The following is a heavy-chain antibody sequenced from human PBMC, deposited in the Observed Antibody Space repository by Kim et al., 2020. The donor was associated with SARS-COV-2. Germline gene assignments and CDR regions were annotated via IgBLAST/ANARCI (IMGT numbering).Heavy chain of an antibody. CDR1: GFIFSSYC. V-gene: IGHV3-74*01. D-gene: IGHD1-26*01. CDR3: ARRQFSGSWYYFDY. CDR2: LNSDGSST. Sequence: GGSLRLSCAASGFIFSSYCMHWVRHAPGKGLVWVSRLNSDGSSTSYADSVKGRFTISSDNAKNTLYLQMNSLRAEDTAEYYCARRQFSGSWYYFDYWGQGTLVTVSS. J-gene: IGHJ4*02.